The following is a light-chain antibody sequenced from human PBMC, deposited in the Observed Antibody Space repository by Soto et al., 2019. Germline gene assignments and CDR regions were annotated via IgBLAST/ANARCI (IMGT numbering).Light chain of an antibody. CDR1: HTGLDSSNNKDY. V-gene: IGKV4-1*01. CDR3: QQSYTTPRT. CDR2: WAS. Sequence: DIVMTQFPDSLAFSLAERAPILXCCGHTGLDSSNNKDYLTWYQQKPGQPPKLLIYWASTREFGVPDRFSGSGSGTDFTLTISSLQAEDVAVYYCQQSYTTPRTFGHGTKVDIK. J-gene: IGKJ1*01.